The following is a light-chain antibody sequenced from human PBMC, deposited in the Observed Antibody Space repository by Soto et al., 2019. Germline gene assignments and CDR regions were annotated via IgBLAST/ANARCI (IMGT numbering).Light chain of an antibody. J-gene: IGLJ1*01. CDR1: SSDVGVYNY. CDR3: CSYAGSYTFV. Sequence: QCALTQPRSVSGSPGQSVTISCTGTSSDVGVYNYVSWYQQHPGKAPKLMIYDVTKRPSGVPDRFSGSKSANTASLTISGLQAEDEADYYCCSYAGSYTFVFGNGTKVTVL. V-gene: IGLV2-11*01. CDR2: DVT.